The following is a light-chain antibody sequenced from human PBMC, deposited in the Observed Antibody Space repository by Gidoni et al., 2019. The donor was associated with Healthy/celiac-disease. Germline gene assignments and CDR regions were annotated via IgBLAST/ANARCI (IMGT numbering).Light chain of an antibody. V-gene: IGKV1-39*01. CDR2: AAS. Sequence: DIQMTQSPSSLSASVGDRVTITCRASQSISSYLNWYQQKPGKAPKLLIYAASSLQSGVPSRFSGSGSGTDFTRTISSLQPEDFATYYCQQSYSTLYTFXQXTKLEIK. J-gene: IGKJ2*01. CDR3: QQSYSTLYT. CDR1: QSISSY.